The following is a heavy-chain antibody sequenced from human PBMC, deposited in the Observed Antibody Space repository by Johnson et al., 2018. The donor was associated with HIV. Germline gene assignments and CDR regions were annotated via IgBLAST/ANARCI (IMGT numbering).Heavy chain of an antibody. CDR3: ARVPVVIGGVRKAFDI. J-gene: IGHJ3*02. V-gene: IGHV3-30*02. CDR2: IRFDGSNK. Sequence: QVQLVESGGGVVQPGGSLRLSCAASGFPFSNYGMHWVRQAPGKGLEWVAFIRFDGSNKYYVDSVKGRFTISRDSSKNTLYLQMNSLRAEDTAVYYCARVPVVIGGVRKAFDIWGQGTMVTVSS. D-gene: IGHD3-16*01. CDR1: GFPFSNYG.